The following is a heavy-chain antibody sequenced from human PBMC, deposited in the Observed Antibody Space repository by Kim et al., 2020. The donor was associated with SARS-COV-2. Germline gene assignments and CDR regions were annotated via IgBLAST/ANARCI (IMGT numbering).Heavy chain of an antibody. J-gene: IGHJ4*02. D-gene: IGHD4-4*01. CDR1: GGSISGSSFS. V-gene: IGHV4-39*01. CDR2: ISYSGST. Sequence: SETLSLTCTVSGGSISGSSFSWCWIRQPPGRGLELIGTISYSGSTYYNPSLNSRVTISLDTSKNQFSLKLNSVTAADTAVYYCARPIPHSNADKRGIDYWGQGTLVTVSS. CDR3: ARPIPHSNADKRGIDY.